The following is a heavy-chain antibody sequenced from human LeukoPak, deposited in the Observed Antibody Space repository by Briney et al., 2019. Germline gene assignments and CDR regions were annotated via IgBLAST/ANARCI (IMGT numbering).Heavy chain of an antibody. J-gene: IGHJ6*02. CDR1: GFTFSSYA. Sequence: PGGSLRLSCAASGFTFSSYAMSWVRQAPGKRLEWVSAISGSGGSTYYADSVKGRFTISRDNSKNTLYLQMNSLRAEDTAVYYCAKGSTSNSPYYYYGMDVWGQGTTVTVSS. V-gene: IGHV3-23*01. D-gene: IGHD1-1*01. CDR3: AKGSTSNSPYYYYGMDV. CDR2: ISGSGGST.